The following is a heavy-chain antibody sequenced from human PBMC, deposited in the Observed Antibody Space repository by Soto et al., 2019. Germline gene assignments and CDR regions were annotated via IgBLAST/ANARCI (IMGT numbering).Heavy chain of an antibody. D-gene: IGHD2-2*01. V-gene: IGHV4-31*03. CDR2: IYYSGST. CDR1: GGSISSGGYY. CDR3: ARGRETGYCSSTSCYEVDY. J-gene: IGHJ4*02. Sequence: PSETLSLTCPVSGGSISSGGYYWSWIRQHPGKGLEWIGYIYYSGSTYYNPSLKSRVTISVDTSKNQFSLKLSSVTAADTAVYYCARGRETGYCSSTSCYEVDYWGQGTLVTVSS.